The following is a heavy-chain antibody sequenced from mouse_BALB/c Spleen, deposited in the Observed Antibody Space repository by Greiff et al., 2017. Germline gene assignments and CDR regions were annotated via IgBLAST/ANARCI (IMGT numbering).Heavy chain of an antibody. J-gene: IGHJ3*01. CDR2: ISSGSSTI. D-gene: IGHD2-2*01. V-gene: IGHV5-17*02. CDR1: GFTFSSFG. Sequence: EVQGVESGGGLVQPAGSRTISCAASGFTFSSFGMHWVRQAPEKGLEWVAYISSGSSTIYYADTVKGRFIISRDNPKNNVFLQMTSLRSEDTAMYYCARLRDYGYGGFAYWGQGTLVTVSA. CDR3: ARLRDYGYGGFAY.